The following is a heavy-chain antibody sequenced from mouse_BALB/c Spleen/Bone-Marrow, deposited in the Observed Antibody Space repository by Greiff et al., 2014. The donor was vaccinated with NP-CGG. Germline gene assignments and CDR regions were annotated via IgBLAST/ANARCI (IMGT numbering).Heavy chain of an antibody. J-gene: IGHJ2*01. CDR3: AREVIRDYFDY. V-gene: IGHV5-12-1*01. D-gene: IGHD1-1*01. CDR2: ISSGGGST. CDR1: GFAFSSYD. Sequence: EVQRVESGGGLVKPGGSLKLSCAASGFAFSSYDMSWVRQTPEKRLEWVAYISSGGGSTYYPDTVKGRFTISRDNAKNTLYLQMSSLKSEDTAMYYCAREVIRDYFDYWGQGTTLTVSS.